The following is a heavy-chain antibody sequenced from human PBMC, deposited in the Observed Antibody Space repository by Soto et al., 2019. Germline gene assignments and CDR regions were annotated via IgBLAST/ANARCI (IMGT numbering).Heavy chain of an antibody. D-gene: IGHD6-19*01. Sequence: PGGSLRLSCAASGFTFSNYAMHWVRQAPGEGLEWVAVISYDGSDKYFADSVKDRFTISRDNSKNTLYLQMNSLRAEDTAVFYCARVASAYNSGWYFDYWGQGTLVTVSS. CDR3: ARVASAYNSGWYFDY. CDR1: GFTFSNYA. J-gene: IGHJ4*02. V-gene: IGHV3-30-3*01. CDR2: ISYDGSDK.